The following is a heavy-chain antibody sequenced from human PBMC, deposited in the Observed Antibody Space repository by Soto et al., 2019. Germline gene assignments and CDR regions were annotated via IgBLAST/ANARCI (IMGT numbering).Heavy chain of an antibody. CDR2: TYYRSKWYN. D-gene: IGHD3-10*01. J-gene: IGHJ6*02. Sequence: PSQTLSLTCAISGDSVSSNSAAWNWIRQSPSRGLEWLGRTYYRSKWYNDYAVSVKSRITINPDTSKNQFSLQLNSVTPEDTAVYCCARHYYGSGSYYGGYYYYYGMDVWGQGTTVTVSS. CDR1: GDSVSSNSAA. CDR3: ARHYYGSGSYYGGYYYYYGMDV. V-gene: IGHV6-1*01.